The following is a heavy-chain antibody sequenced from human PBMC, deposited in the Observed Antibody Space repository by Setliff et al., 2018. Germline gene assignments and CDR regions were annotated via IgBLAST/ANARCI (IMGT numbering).Heavy chain of an antibody. CDR2: FNRTRKI. J-gene: IGHJ3*02. Sequence: SETLSLTCEVSGGSFSDYYWSWIRQSPGKGLEWLGDFNRTRKIDYSPSLKSRLTISVDTSKKQFSLHLNSVTAADTAMYYCAGGGRYCGGDCYQDDAFDIWGQETMVT. CDR3: AGGGRYCGGDCYQDDAFDI. CDR1: GGSFSDYY. D-gene: IGHD2-21*02. V-gene: IGHV4-34*01.